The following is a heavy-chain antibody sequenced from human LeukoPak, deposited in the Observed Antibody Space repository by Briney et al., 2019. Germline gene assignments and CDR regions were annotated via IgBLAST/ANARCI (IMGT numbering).Heavy chain of an antibody. Sequence: PSETLSLTCAVYGGSFSGYYWSWIRQPPGKGLEWIGEINHSGSTNYNPSLKSRVTISVDTSKNQFSLKLSSVTAADTAVYYCARAFKPAAGTGPSWFDPWGQGTLVTVSS. CDR1: GGSFSGYY. J-gene: IGHJ5*02. CDR3: ARAFKPAAGTGPSWFDP. D-gene: IGHD6-13*01. V-gene: IGHV4-34*01. CDR2: INHSGST.